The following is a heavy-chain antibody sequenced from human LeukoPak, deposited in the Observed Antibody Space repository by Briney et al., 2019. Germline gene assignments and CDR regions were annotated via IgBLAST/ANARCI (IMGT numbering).Heavy chain of an antibody. J-gene: IGHJ3*02. CDR1: GFTFDDYA. CDR2: ISWNSGSI. V-gene: IGHV3-9*01. D-gene: IGHD3-22*01. Sequence: GGSLRLSCAASGFTFDDYAMHWVRHTPGKGLEWVSGISWNSGSIGYADSVKGRFTISRDNAENSLYLQMNSQRAEDTAVYYCARDIGWLGAFDIWGQGTMVTVSS. CDR3: ARDIGWLGAFDI.